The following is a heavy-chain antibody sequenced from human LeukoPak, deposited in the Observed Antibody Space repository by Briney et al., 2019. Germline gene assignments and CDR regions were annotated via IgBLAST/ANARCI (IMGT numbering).Heavy chain of an antibody. D-gene: IGHD3-10*01. Sequence: PGGSLRLSCAASGFTFSSYSMNWVRQAPGKGLEWVSSISSSSSYIYYADSVKGRFTISRDNAKNSLYLQMNSLRAEDTAVYYCAREVMVRGRGAADYWGQGTLVTVSS. CDR3: AREVMVRGRGAADY. CDR2: ISSSSSYI. V-gene: IGHV3-21*01. J-gene: IGHJ4*02. CDR1: GFTFSSYS.